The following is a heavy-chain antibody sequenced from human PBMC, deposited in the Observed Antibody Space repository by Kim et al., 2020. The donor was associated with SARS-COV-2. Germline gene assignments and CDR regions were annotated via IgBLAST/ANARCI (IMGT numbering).Heavy chain of an antibody. J-gene: IGHJ4*02. CDR3: ARDLIQDKQWLVPLYFDY. D-gene: IGHD6-19*01. Sequence: QGRVTITADKSTSTAYMELSSLRSEDTAVYYCARDLIQDKQWLVPLYFDYWGQGTLVTVSS. V-gene: IGHV1-69*04.